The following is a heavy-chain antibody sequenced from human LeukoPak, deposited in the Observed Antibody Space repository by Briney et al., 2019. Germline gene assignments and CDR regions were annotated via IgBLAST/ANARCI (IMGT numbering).Heavy chain of an antibody. Sequence: SVKVSCKASGGTFSSYAISWVRQAPGQGLEWMGRIIPIFGTANYAQKFQGGVTITTDESTSTAYMALSSLRSEDTAVYYCASFPAATGAGNWFDPWGQGTLVTVSP. J-gene: IGHJ5*02. V-gene: IGHV1-69*05. D-gene: IGHD4-17*01. CDR1: GGTFSSYA. CDR3: ASFPAATGAGNWFDP. CDR2: IIPIFGTA.